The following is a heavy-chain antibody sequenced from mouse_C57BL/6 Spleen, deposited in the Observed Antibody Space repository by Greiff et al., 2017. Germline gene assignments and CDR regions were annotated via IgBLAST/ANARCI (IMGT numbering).Heavy chain of an antibody. V-gene: IGHV14-4*01. J-gene: IGHJ3*01. CDR2: IDPENGDT. Sequence: EVQLQQSGAELVRPGASVKLSCTASGFNIKDDYMHWVKQRPEQGLEWIGWIDPENGDTEYASKFQGKATITADTSSNTAYLQLSSLTSEDTAVYYCTTYYSNYGAYWGQGTLVTVSA. CDR3: TTYYSNYGAY. CDR1: GFNIKDDY. D-gene: IGHD2-5*01.